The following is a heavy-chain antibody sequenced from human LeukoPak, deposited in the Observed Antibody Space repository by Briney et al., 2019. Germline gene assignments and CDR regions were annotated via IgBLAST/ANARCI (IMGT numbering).Heavy chain of an antibody. J-gene: IGHJ3*02. D-gene: IGHD6-13*01. V-gene: IGHV4-30-2*01. CDR3: ARGRQQLVFPDAFDI. CDR2: IYHSGST. Sequence: SETLSLTCAVSGGSISSGGYSWSWIRQPPGKGPEWIGYIYHSGSTYYNPSLKSRVTISVDRSKNQFSLKLSSVTAADTAVYYCARGRQQLVFPDAFDIWGQGTMVTVSS. CDR1: GGSISSGGYS.